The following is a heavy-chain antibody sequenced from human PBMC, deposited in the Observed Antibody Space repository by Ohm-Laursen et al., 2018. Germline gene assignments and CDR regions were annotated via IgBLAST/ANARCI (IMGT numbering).Heavy chain of an antibody. J-gene: IGHJ3*02. V-gene: IGHV3-9*01. Sequence: SLRLSCAASGFTFDDYVMYWVRQPPGKGLEWVSGISWNSRTVAYAESVKGRFTISRDNANNTLYPQMNSLKTEDTAVYYCATGLPADDAFNIWGQGTMVTVSS. CDR1: GFTFDDYV. CDR3: ATGLPADDAFNI. CDR2: ISWNSRTV.